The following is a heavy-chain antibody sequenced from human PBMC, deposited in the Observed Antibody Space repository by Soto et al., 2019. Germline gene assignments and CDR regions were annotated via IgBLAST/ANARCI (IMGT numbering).Heavy chain of an antibody. Sequence: SLRLSCAASGFIFSNYGIHWVRQAPGKGLEWVGFIRSKAYGGTTEYAASVKGRFTISRDDSKSIAYLQMNSLKTEDTAVYYCTRVGATGGSNSFDYWGQGTLVTVSS. CDR2: IRSKAYGGTT. J-gene: IGHJ4*02. D-gene: IGHD1-26*01. V-gene: IGHV3-49*04. CDR1: GFIFSNYG. CDR3: TRVGATGGSNSFDY.